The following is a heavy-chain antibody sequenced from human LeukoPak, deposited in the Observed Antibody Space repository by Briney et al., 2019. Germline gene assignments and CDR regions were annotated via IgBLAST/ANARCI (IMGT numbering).Heavy chain of an antibody. D-gene: IGHD3-10*01. CDR3: ARHQSGLQFDY. V-gene: IGHV5-51*01. CDR1: GYNFTAYW. CDR2: IYPGDSDT. J-gene: IGHJ4*02. Sequence: NLGESLKISCKASGYNFTAYWIGRVRQIPGKGLEWMGIIYPGDSDTRSSPSFQGQVTISADKSISTAYLQWSSLKASDTAMYYCARHQSGLQFDYWGQGTLVTVSS.